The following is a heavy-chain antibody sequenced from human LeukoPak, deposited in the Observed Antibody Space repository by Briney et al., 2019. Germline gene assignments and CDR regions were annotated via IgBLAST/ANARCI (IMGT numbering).Heavy chain of an antibody. J-gene: IGHJ4*02. CDR1: GFTFSSYS. V-gene: IGHV3-30*02. D-gene: IGHD1-1*01. Sequence: GGSLRLSCAASGFTFSSYSMTWVRQAPGKGLEWVAFVRKDATEKKYADSVEGRFTISRDDSGNTVYLKMNNLRVDDTAVYYCAKRSGPNSGPFDSWGQGTPVIVSS. CDR2: VRKDATEK. CDR3: AKRSGPNSGPFDS.